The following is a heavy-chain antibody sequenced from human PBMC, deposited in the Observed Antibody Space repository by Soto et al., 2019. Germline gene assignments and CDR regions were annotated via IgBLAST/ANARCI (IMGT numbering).Heavy chain of an antibody. V-gene: IGHV3-48*03. CDR2: ISGSGSSI. Sequence: GGSLRLSCAASGFTFSSYEMNWVRQAPGKGLEWVSYISGSGSSIYYADSVKGRFTISRDNAKNSLHLQMNSLRAEDTAVYYCAGGYGSGSYFYHDMDVWAQGASVTVSS. J-gene: IGHJ6*02. D-gene: IGHD3-10*01. CDR3: AGGYGSGSYFYHDMDV. CDR1: GFTFSSYE.